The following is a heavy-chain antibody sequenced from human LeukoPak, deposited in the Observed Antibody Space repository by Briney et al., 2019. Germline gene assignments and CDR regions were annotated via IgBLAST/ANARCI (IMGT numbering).Heavy chain of an antibody. V-gene: IGHV1-69*05. CDR2: IIPIFGTA. CDR3: ARAHYYGSGSYYIPN. J-gene: IGHJ4*02. CDR1: GGTFSSYA. D-gene: IGHD3-10*01. Sequence: SVKVSCKASGGTFSSYAISWVRQAPGQGLEWMGGIIPIFGTANYAQKFQGRVTITTDESTSTAYMELSSLRSEDTAVYYCARAHYYGSGSYYIPNWGQGTLVTVSS.